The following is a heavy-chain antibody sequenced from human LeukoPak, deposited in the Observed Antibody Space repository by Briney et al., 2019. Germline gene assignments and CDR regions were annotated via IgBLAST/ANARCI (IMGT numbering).Heavy chain of an antibody. Sequence: ASVKVSCKASGGTFTSYAMNWVRQAPGQGLESMGWINTNTGNPTYAQGFTGQFVFSLDTSVSTAYLQISSLKAEDTAVYYCARVGDSSGYAWDYWGQGTLVTVSS. V-gene: IGHV7-4-1*02. J-gene: IGHJ4*02. CDR3: ARVGDSSGYAWDY. CDR2: INTNTGNP. D-gene: IGHD3-22*01. CDR1: GGTFTSYA.